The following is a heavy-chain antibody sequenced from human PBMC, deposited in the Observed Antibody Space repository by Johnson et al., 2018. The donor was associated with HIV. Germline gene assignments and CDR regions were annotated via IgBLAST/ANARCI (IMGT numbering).Heavy chain of an antibody. V-gene: IGHV3-11*04. CDR3: ARAPRFGRVRGSAFDI. J-gene: IGHJ3*02. D-gene: IGHD3-10*01. CDR1: GFSFSDYF. CDR2: ISPSGGTL. Sequence: QVQLVESGGGLVKPGGSLRLSCAASGFSFSDYFMTWIRQAPGKGLAWVSYISPSGGTLFYADSVTGRFTLSRDNSKNTLYLQMNRLRAEDTAVYDCARAPRFGRVRGSAFDIWGQGTMVTVSS.